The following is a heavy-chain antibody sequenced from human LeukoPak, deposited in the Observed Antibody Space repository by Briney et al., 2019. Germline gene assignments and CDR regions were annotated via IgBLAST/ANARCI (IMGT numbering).Heavy chain of an antibody. J-gene: IGHJ4*02. CDR2: ISSSSSTI. D-gene: IGHD3-3*01. Sequence: PGGSLRLSCAASGFTFSSYSMNWVRQAPGKGLEWVSYISSSSSTIYYADSVKGRFTISRDNAKNSLYLQMNSLRAEDTAVYYCAGSMYYDFWSGYRLGDYWGQGTLVTVSS. CDR1: GFTFSSYS. CDR3: AGSMYYDFWSGYRLGDY. V-gene: IGHV3-48*01.